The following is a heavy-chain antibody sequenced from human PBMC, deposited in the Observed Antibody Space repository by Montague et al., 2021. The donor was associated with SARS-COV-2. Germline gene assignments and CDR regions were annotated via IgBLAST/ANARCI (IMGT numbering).Heavy chain of an antibody. CDR2: INHSGST. CDR3: ARGRKGVVLYGYDSSGYASDV. CDR1: GGSFSSYY. D-gene: IGHD3-22*01. Sequence: SETLSLTCAVSGGSFSSYYWSWIRQPPGKGLEWIGEINHSGSTNYNPSLKSRVTISVDTSKNQFYLKLNSVTAADTAVYYCARGRKGVVLYGYDSSGYASDVWGQGTMVTVSS. J-gene: IGHJ6*02. V-gene: IGHV4-34*01.